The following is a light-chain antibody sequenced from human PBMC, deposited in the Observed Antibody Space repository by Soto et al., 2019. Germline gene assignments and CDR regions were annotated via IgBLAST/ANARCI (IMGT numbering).Light chain of an antibody. CDR1: QSVSSSY. J-gene: IGKJ1*01. V-gene: IGKV3-20*01. CDR2: GAS. Sequence: EIVLTQSPGTLSLSPGERATLSCRASQSVSSSYLAWYQQKPGQAPRTLIYGASSRAIGIPDRFSGSGSVTDFTLTISRLEPEDFAVYYCQQYGSSPWTFGQGTKVEIK. CDR3: QQYGSSPWT.